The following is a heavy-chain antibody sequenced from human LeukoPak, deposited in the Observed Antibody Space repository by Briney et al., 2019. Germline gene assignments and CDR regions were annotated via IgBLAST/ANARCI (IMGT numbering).Heavy chain of an antibody. D-gene: IGHD3-22*01. CDR2: VRGSGGST. J-gene: IGHJ4*02. CDR3: AKDTVEYYYDSSGYY. V-gene: IGHV3-23*01. Sequence: PGGSLRLSCAASGFTFSSYAMSWVRQAPGKGLEWVSAVRGSGGSTYYADSVKGRFTISRDNSKNTLYLQLNSLRAEDTAVYYCAKDTVEYYYDSSGYYWGQGTLVTVSS. CDR1: GFTFSSYA.